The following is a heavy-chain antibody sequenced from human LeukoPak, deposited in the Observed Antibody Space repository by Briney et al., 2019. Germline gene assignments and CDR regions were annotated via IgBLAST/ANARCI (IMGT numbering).Heavy chain of an antibody. CDR2: ISSSGTTI. J-gene: IGHJ5*02. D-gene: IGHD2-2*01. CDR1: GFTFSDYY. Sequence: GGSLRLSCAASGFTFSDYYMSWIRQAPGQGLEWVSYISSSGTTIYYADSVKGRMTISRDNAKKSLYLQMNSLRAEDTAVYYCARGPEGVCSSTICYGFDPWGQGTLVTVSS. CDR3: ARGPEGVCSSTICYGFDP. V-gene: IGHV3-11*04.